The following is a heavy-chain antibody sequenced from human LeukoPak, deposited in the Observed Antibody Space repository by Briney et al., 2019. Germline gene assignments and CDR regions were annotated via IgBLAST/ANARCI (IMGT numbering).Heavy chain of an antibody. CDR2: ISSSSSYI. CDR1: GFTFSSYS. CDR3: ARDLRYCSSTSCSFDY. D-gene: IGHD2-2*01. V-gene: IGHV3-21*01. Sequence: GGSLRLSCAASGFTFSSYSMNWVRQAPGKGLEWVSSISSSSSYIYYADSVKGRFTISRDNAKNSLYLQMNSLRAEDTAMYYCARDLRYCSSTSCSFDYWGQGTLVTVSS. J-gene: IGHJ4*02.